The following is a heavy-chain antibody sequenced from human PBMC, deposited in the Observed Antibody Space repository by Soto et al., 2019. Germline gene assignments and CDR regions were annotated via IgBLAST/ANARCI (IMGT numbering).Heavy chain of an antibody. D-gene: IGHD4-17*01. J-gene: IGHJ4*02. CDR3: ARVRYGDFSFQY. Sequence: QVHLVQSGAEVRKPGASVKVSCKASGYTFTTFHLHWVRLAPGQGLEWMGWIKPDTVDLEYGQKFQGRVTLTRDTSTTTAYMELSSLPSDDTAIYFCARVRYGDFSFQYWGQGTPVSVSS. CDR1: GYTFTTFH. V-gene: IGHV1-2*02. CDR2: IKPDTVDL.